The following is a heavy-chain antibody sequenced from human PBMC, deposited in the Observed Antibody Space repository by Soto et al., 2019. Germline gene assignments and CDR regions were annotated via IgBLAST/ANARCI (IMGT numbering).Heavy chain of an antibody. CDR1: GFTFSSYA. D-gene: IGHD6-19*01. CDR3: AKDRRVSLQWLGKGYYFDY. J-gene: IGHJ4*02. V-gene: IGHV3-23*01. Sequence: GGSLRLSCAASGFTFSSYAMSWVRQAPGKGLEWVSAISGSGGSTYYADSVKGRFTISRDNSKNTLYLQMNSLRAEDTAVYYCAKDRRVSLQWLGKGYYFDYWGQGTLVTVSS. CDR2: ISGSGGST.